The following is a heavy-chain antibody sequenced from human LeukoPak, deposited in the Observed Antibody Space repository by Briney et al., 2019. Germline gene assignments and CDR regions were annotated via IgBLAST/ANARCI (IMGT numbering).Heavy chain of an antibody. CDR3: TREASGYSYGYEEH. J-gene: IGHJ1*01. CDR2: IYTSGST. V-gene: IGHV4-4*07. Sequence: SETLSLTCTVSGGSISNYYWNWIRQPAGKGLEWIGRIYTSGSTDYNPSLKSRVTMSVDTSKNHLSLKLSSVTAADTAVYYCTREASGYSYGYEEHWGQGTLVTVSS. CDR1: GGSISNYY. D-gene: IGHD5-18*01.